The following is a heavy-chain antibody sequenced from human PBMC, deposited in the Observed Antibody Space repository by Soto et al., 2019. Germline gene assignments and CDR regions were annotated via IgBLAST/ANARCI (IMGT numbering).Heavy chain of an antibody. CDR2: IYYSGST. D-gene: IGHD3-10*01. Sequence: QVQLQESGPGLVKPSQTLSLTCTVSGGSISSGGYYWSWIRQHPGKGLEWIGYIYYSGSTYYNPSLKSRVTISVDTSKNQFSLKLSSVTAADTAVYYCARRVNDYGSGSYGGEWFDPWGQGTLVTVSS. CDR1: GGSISSGGYY. V-gene: IGHV4-31*03. J-gene: IGHJ5*02. CDR3: ARRVNDYGSGSYGGEWFDP.